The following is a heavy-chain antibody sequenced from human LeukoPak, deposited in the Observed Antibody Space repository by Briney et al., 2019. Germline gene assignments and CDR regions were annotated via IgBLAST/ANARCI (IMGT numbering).Heavy chain of an antibody. CDR3: ASGYGSGVFRDYYYYMDV. J-gene: IGHJ6*03. CDR2: IHYSGST. V-gene: IGHV4-61*05. CDR1: GGSISSSSYY. D-gene: IGHD3-10*01. Sequence: SETLSLTCTVSGGSISSSSYYWGWIRQPPGKGLECIGYIHYSGSTNYNPSLKSRVTISVDTSKNQFSLKLSFVTAADTAVYYCASGYGSGVFRDYYYYMDVWGKGTTVTISS.